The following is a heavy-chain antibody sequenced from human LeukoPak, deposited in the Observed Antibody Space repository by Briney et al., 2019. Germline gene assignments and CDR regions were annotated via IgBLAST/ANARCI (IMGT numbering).Heavy chain of an antibody. CDR1: GGSVSSGGHY. V-gene: IGHV4-61*08. Sequence: SETLSLTCTVSGGSVSSGGHYWTWIRQYPGKGLEWIGYIYYSGTTNSNPSLKSRVTISVDTSKNQFSLNLRSVTAADTAVYYCARDVARSGDLFGWFDPWGQGTLVIVSS. CDR2: IYYSGTT. CDR3: ARDVARSGDLFGWFDP. J-gene: IGHJ5*02. D-gene: IGHD3-10*01.